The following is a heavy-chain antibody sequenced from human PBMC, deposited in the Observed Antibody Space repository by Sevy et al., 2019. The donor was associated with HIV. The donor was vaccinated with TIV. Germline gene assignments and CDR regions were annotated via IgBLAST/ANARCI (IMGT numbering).Heavy chain of an antibody. D-gene: IGHD1-26*01. CDR2: VTPYNGNK. V-gene: IGHV1-18*01. J-gene: IGHJ5*02. Sequence: ASVKVSCKASGGTFSSYGISWVRQAPGQGLEWMGWVTPYNGNKKYAEKLQGRVSMTTDTSTSTGYMELRSLRSDDTAVYYCARCLGGLRPWEYNWFDPWGQGTLVTVSS. CDR1: GGTFSSYG. CDR3: ARCLGGLRPWEYNWFDP.